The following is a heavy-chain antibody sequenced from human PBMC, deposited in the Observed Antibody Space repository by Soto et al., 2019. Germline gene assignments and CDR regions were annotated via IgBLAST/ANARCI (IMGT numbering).Heavy chain of an antibody. Sequence: QITLKESGPTLVKPTQTLTLTCTFSGFSLSTSGVDVSWIRQPPGKALEWLALIYWDDDKRYSPSLKSRLTITKDTSKNQVVLTMTNMDPVDTATYYCGHRQGLGALGYWGQGTLVTVSS. CDR2: IYWDDDK. V-gene: IGHV2-5*02. J-gene: IGHJ4*02. D-gene: IGHD1-26*01. CDR1: GFSLSTSGVD. CDR3: GHRQGLGALGY.